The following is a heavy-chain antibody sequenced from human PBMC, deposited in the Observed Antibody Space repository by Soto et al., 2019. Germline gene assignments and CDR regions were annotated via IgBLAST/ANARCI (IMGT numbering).Heavy chain of an antibody. Sequence: SETLSLTCTFSGCSISSGGYYLSWIRQHPGKGLEWIGYIYYSGSTYYNPSLKSRVTISVDTSKNQFSLKLSSVTAADTAVYYCASFSSRYYYDSSGYLRYFDYWGQGTLVTVSS. CDR1: GCSISSGGYY. CDR2: IYYSGST. CDR3: ASFSSRYYYDSSGYLRYFDY. V-gene: IGHV4-31*03. D-gene: IGHD3-22*01. J-gene: IGHJ4*02.